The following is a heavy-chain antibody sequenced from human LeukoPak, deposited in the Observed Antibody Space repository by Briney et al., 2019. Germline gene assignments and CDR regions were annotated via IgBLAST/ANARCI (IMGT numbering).Heavy chain of an antibody. D-gene: IGHD3-22*01. CDR3: ARNRYFDTGGYYYDFDY. V-gene: IGHV4-38-2*02. J-gene: IGHJ4*02. Sequence: PSETLSLTCTDSGYFISSGYYWGWLRQPPGKGLEWIGSIHHGGTTFYNPSLKRRVTISVDTSKNQFSLRLSSVTAADTAVYYCARNRYFDTGGYYYDFDYWGQGTLVTVSS. CDR1: GYFISSGYY. CDR2: IHHGGTT.